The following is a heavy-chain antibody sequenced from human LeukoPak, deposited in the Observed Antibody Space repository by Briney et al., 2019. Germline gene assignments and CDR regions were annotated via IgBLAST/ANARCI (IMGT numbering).Heavy chain of an antibody. CDR2: IKQDGSEK. Sequence: GGSLRLSCAASGFTFSSYAMSWVRQAPGKGLEWVANIKQDGSEKYYVDSVKGRFTISRDNAKNSLYLQMNSLRAEDTAVYYCASGIVVVTDAFDIWGQGTMVTVSS. J-gene: IGHJ3*02. D-gene: IGHD3-22*01. V-gene: IGHV3-7*01. CDR3: ASGIVVVTDAFDI. CDR1: GFTFSSYA.